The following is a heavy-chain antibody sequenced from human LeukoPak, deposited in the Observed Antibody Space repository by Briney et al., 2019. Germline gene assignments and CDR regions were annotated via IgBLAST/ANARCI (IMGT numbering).Heavy chain of an antibody. CDR2: IIPILGIA. CDR1: GGTFSSYA. J-gene: IGHJ4*02. Sequence: SVKVSCKASGGTFSSYAISWVRQAPGQGLEWMGRIIPILGIANYAQKFQGRVTITADKSTSTAYMELSSLRSEDTAVYYCARSGIAAAGMSADYWGQGALVTVSS. D-gene: IGHD6-13*01. V-gene: IGHV1-69*04. CDR3: ARSGIAAAGMSADY.